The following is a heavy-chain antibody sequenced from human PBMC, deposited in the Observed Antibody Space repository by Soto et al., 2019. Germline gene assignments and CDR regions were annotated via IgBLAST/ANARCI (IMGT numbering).Heavy chain of an antibody. D-gene: IGHD2-21*01. CDR1: GGSISSGDFY. CDR2: IYSSGNT. V-gene: IGHV4-30-4*01. CDR3: AIDALSPQNHGMDV. Sequence: SETLSLTCTVSGGSISSGDFYWSWVRPSPEKGLEWIGCIYSSGNTYYNPSLKSRVTISVDTSKSQFSLDLTSVTAADTAVYYCAIDALSPQNHGMDVWGQGTTVTVSS. J-gene: IGHJ6*02.